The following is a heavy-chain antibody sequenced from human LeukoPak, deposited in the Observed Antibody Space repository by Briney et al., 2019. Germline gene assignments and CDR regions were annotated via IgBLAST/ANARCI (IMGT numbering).Heavy chain of an antibody. CDR1: GDSISSHY. D-gene: IGHD6-13*01. V-gene: IGHV4-59*11. Sequence: SETLSLTCTVSGDSISSHYWSWIRQPPGKGLEWIGNIFYSGSPNYNPSLKSRVTTSFDTSKNQFSLKLSFVTAADTAVYYCARVGHIVAAGTYDYWGQGTLVTVSS. CDR3: ARVGHIVAAGTYDY. CDR2: IFYSGSP. J-gene: IGHJ4*02.